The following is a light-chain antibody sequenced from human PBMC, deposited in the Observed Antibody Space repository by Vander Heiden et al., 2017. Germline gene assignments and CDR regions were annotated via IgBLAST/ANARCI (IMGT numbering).Light chain of an antibody. CDR1: QSVSSD. J-gene: IGKJ4*01. V-gene: IGKV3-11*01. CDR3: QQRSNWPPT. CDR2: DAS. Sequence: EIVLTQSPATLSLSPRERATLLCRASQSVSSDLAWYQQKPGQAPRLLIYDASNRATGIPARFSGSGSGTDFTLTISSLEPEDFAVYYCQQRSNWPPTFGGGTKVEIK.